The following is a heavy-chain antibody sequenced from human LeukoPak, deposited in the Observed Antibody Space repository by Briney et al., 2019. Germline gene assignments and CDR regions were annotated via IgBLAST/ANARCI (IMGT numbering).Heavy chain of an antibody. CDR1: GYTFTDYY. J-gene: IGHJ6*02. CDR3: ATDLFCRSTSCYGYYGMDV. V-gene: IGHV1-2*02. CDR2: INPNSGGT. Sequence: ASVEVSCKASGYTFTDYYMHWVRQAPGQGLEWMGWINPNSGGTNYAQKLQGRVTMTRDTSISTAYMELSRLRSDDTAVYYCATDLFCRSTSCYGYYGMDVWGQGTTVTVSS. D-gene: IGHD2-2*01.